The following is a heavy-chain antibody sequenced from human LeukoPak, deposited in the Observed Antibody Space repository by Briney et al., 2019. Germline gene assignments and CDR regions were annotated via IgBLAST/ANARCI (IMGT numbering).Heavy chain of an antibody. CDR3: ARDSSGWNGSYDY. CDR1: GGSISSYY. CDR2: IYYSGST. D-gene: IGHD6-19*01. J-gene: IGHJ4*02. Sequence: PSETLSLTCTVSGGSISSYYWSWIRQPPGKGLAWIGYIYYSGSTNYNPSLKSRVTISVDTSKNQFSLKLSSVTAADTAVYYCARDSSGWNGSYDYWGQGTLVTVSS. V-gene: IGHV4-59*01.